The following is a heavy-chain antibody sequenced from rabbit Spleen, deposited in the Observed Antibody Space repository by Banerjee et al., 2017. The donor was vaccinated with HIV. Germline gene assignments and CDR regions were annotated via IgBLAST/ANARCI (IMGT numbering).Heavy chain of an antibody. Sequence: QSLEESGGDLVKPGASLTLTCTASGVSFSSSSYMCWVRQAPGKGLEWIACIDSGNSGFTYFATWAKGRFTCSKTSSTTVTLQMTRLTAADTATYLCARDTSSSFSSYGMDLWGPGTLVTVS. CDR1: GVSFSSSSY. CDR3: ARDTSSSFSSYGMDL. V-gene: IGHV1S40*01. CDR2: IDSGNSGFT. J-gene: IGHJ6*01. D-gene: IGHD1-1*01.